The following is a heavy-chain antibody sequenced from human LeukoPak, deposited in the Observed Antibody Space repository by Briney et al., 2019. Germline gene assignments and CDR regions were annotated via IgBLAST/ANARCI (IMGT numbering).Heavy chain of an antibody. J-gene: IGHJ6*02. CDR2: ISSSGSTI. D-gene: IGHD5-12*01. Sequence: GGSLRLSCAASGFTFSSYEMNWVRQAPGKGLEWVSYISSSGSTIYYAGSVKGRFTISRDNAKNSLYLQMNSLRAEDTAVYYCARDRGYSGYEDYYYYGMDVWGQGTTVTVSS. CDR3: ARDRGYSGYEDYYYYGMDV. V-gene: IGHV3-48*03. CDR1: GFTFSSYE.